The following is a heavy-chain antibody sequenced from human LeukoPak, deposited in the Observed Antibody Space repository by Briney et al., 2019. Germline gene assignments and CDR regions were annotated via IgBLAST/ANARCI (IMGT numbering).Heavy chain of an antibody. CDR2: ISYDGRNK. V-gene: IGHV3-30*03. Sequence: GGSLRLSCAASEFTFNNHDMHWVRQAPGKGLEWVAAISYDGRNKYYADSVKGRFTISRDNSKNTLNLQMNSLRDEDTAVYYCARSTYCGGDCYPALGYWGQGTPVTVSS. J-gene: IGHJ4*02. CDR3: ARSTYCGGDCYPALGY. D-gene: IGHD2-21*02. CDR1: EFTFNNHD.